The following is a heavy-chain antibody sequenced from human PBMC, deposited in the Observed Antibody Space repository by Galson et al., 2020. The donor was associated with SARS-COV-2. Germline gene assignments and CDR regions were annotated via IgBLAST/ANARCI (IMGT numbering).Heavy chain of an antibody. D-gene: IGHD3-10*01. CDR2: ISYDGSNK. CDR3: ARDRIGELLQDY. Sequence: GESLKISCAASGFTFSSYAMHWFRQAPGKGLEWVAVISYDGSNKYYADSVKGRFTISRDNSKNTLYLQMNSLRAEDTAVYYCARDRIGELLQDYWGQGTLVTVSA. J-gene: IGHJ4*02. V-gene: IGHV3-30*04. CDR1: GFTFSSYA.